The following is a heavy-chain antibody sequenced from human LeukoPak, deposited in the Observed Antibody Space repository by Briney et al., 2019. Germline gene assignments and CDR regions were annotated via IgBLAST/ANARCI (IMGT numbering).Heavy chain of an antibody. CDR2: IGTAGDT. CDR3: ARGSNASPDPSYYYGMDV. V-gene: IGHV3-13*04. D-gene: IGHD2-2*01. Sequence: GGSLRLSCAASGFTFSSYDMHWVRQATGKGLEWVSAIGTAGDTYYPGSVKGRFTISRENAKNSLYLQMNSLSAGDTAVYYCARGSNASPDPSYYYGMDVWGQGTTVTVSS. CDR1: GFTFSSYD. J-gene: IGHJ6*02.